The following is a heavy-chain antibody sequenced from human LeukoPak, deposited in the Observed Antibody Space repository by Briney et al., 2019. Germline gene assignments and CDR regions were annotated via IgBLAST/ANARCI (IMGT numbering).Heavy chain of an antibody. CDR3: ARGYSSIRGWFAR. J-gene: IGHJ5*02. CDR2: IYYSGST. D-gene: IGHD6-13*01. V-gene: IGHV4-61*01. Sequence: SETLSLTCTVSGGSVSSGSYYWNWLRQPPGKGLEWIGYIYYSGSTNYNPSLNSRVTISLDTSKNQFSLKLSSVTAADTAVFYCARGYSSIRGWFARWGQGTPVTVSS. CDR1: GGSVSSGSYY.